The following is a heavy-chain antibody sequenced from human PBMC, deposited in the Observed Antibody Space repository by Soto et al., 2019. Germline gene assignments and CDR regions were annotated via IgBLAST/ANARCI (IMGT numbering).Heavy chain of an antibody. CDR3: AHIDPEIVTVGGHGGFDY. D-gene: IGHD5-12*01. Sequence: QITLKESGPTLVRPPQTLTLTCTFSGFSLTSGVGVGWIRQPPGKALEWLALIYWDDDKRYSPSPKNRLTITKDTSKNQVVLTMTNVGPVDTATYFCAHIDPEIVTVGGHGGFDYWGQGTLVTVSS. V-gene: IGHV2-5*02. CDR1: GFSLTSGVG. CDR2: IYWDDDK. J-gene: IGHJ4*02.